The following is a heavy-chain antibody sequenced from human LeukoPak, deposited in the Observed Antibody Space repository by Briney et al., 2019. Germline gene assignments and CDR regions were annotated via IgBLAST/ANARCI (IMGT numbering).Heavy chain of an antibody. CDR2: IYYSGST. Sequence: SGTLSLTCTVSGGSISSYYWSWIRQPPGKGLEWIGYIYYSGSTNYNPSLKSRVTISVDTSKNQSSLKLRSVTAADTAVYYCARVSGYDWESFYDYWGQGTLVTVSS. CDR3: ARVSGYDWESFYDY. V-gene: IGHV4-59*01. CDR1: GGSISSYY. D-gene: IGHD5-12*01. J-gene: IGHJ4*02.